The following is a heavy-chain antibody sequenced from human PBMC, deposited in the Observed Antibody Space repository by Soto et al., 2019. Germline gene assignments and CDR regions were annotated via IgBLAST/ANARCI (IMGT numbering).Heavy chain of an antibody. CDR1: GDTVSSTRW. CDR2: IYHLGTT. D-gene: IGHD6-13*01. J-gene: IGHJ4*02. V-gene: IGHV4-4*02. Sequence: PSETLSLTCTVSGDTVSSTRWWSWVRLSPGRGLEWIGDIYHLGTTNYNPSLKRRVSISLDKSKNQFSLKLTSVTAADTAVYFCARLGSSSSFGYWGQGTLVTVSS. CDR3: ARLGSSSSFGY.